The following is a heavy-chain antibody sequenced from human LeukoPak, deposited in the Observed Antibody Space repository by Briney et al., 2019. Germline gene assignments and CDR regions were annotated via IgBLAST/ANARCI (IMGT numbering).Heavy chain of an antibody. Sequence: SETLSLTCAVYGGSFSGYYWSWIRQPPGKGLEWIGEINYSGSTNYNPSLKSRVTISVDTSKNQFSLKLSSVTAADTAVYYCARAPRRGVADVRYWYFDLWGRGTLVTVSS. J-gene: IGHJ2*01. V-gene: IGHV4-34*01. D-gene: IGHD6-19*01. CDR1: GGSFSGYY. CDR2: INYSGST. CDR3: ARAPRRGVADVRYWYFDL.